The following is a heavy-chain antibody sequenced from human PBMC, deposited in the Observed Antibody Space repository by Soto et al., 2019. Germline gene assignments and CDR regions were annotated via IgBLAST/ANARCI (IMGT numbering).Heavy chain of an antibody. J-gene: IGHJ6*02. V-gene: IGHV1-18*01. CDR2: ISGYNGKT. Sequence: QVQLVQSGGEVKKPGASVKVSCKASGYTFTSYGISWVRQAPGQGLEWMGWISGYNGKTNYAQKVQDRVTMTTDTSTSPVYMELRTLRSDDTAVYYCAREGVVPYYYYGMDVWGQGTAVTVSS. CDR3: AREGVVPYYYYGMDV. D-gene: IGHD3-10*01. CDR1: GYTFTSYG.